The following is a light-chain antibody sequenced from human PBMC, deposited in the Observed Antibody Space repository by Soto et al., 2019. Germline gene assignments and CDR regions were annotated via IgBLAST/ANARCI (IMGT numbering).Light chain of an antibody. V-gene: IGKV1-6*01. CDR1: QAIRND. J-gene: IGKJ1*01. Sequence: AIQMTQSPSSLSASVGDTVTITCRASQAIRNDLGWYQQKPGKAPKLLIYAASTLHSGVPSRFSGSGYGTDFTLTISSLQPEDFATYYCLHDYNYPQTFGQGTKVDIK. CDR3: LHDYNYPQT. CDR2: AAS.